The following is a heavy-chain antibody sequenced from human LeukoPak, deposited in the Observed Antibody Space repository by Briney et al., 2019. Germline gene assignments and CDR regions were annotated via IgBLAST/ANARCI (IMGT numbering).Heavy chain of an antibody. CDR1: GFTFSSYS. CDR2: ITASGTAM. Sequence: GGSLRLSCAASGFTFSSYSMNWVRQAPGKGLEWVSHITASGTAMFYADSVKGRFTISRDNAKNSLYLQMNSLRAEDTAVYYCARVTMVRGFDYWGQGTLVTVSS. CDR3: ARVTMVRGFDY. D-gene: IGHD3-10*01. V-gene: IGHV3-48*04. J-gene: IGHJ4*02.